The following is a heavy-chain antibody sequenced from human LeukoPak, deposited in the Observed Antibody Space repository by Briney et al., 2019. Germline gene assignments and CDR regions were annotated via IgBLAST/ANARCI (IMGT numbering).Heavy chain of an antibody. CDR1: GFTVSSNY. J-gene: IGHJ6*02. CDR3: ARGHMVRGVGYYYGMDV. CDR2: IYSGGST. D-gene: IGHD3-10*01. Sequence: PGGSLRLSCAASGFTVSSNYMSWVRQAPGKGLEWVSVIYSGGSTYYADSVKGRFTISRDNSKNTLYLQMNSLRAEDTAVYYCARGHMVRGVGYYYGMDVWGQGTTVTVSS. V-gene: IGHV3-66*01.